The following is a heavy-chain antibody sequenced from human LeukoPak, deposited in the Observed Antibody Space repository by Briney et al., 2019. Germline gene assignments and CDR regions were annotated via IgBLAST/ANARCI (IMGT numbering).Heavy chain of an antibody. CDR3: VREGRGGYDSYYFDF. Sequence: GGSLRLSCTASGFTFSSYAMSWVRQAPGKGLEWVTNIKRDGSERYYVDSVKGRFTISRDNAKNSLYLQMNSLRAEDTAVYYCVREGRGGYDSYYFDFWGQGTLVTVSS. CDR2: IKRDGSER. V-gene: IGHV3-7*01. CDR1: GFTFSSYA. D-gene: IGHD5-12*01. J-gene: IGHJ4*02.